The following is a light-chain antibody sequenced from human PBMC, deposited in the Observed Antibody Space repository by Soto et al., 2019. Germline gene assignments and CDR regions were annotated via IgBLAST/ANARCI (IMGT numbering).Light chain of an antibody. J-gene: IGKJ2*01. CDR3: QQYNNWPYT. CDR1: QSVSSN. Sequence: EIVMTQSPATLSVSPGERATLSCRASQSVSSNLAWYQQKPGQAPRLFIYGASARVTGIPANFSGSGSGTEFTLTISSLQSEDFAVYHCQQYNNWPYTFGQGTKLEIK. CDR2: GAS. V-gene: IGKV3-15*01.